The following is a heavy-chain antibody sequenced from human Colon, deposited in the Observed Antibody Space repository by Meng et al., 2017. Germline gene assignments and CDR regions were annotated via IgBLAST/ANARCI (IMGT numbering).Heavy chain of an antibody. Sequence: SETLSLTCTVSGASINSDTYYWSWIRQLPGGGLEWIGYLFYTGSTYYSPSFRGRVSMSVDTSKTQFSLTLTSVTAADTAVYYCARVKLSYCTTTSCYFFDPWGRGTLVTVSS. D-gene: IGHD2-2*01. J-gene: IGHJ5*02. CDR2: LFYTGST. CDR1: GASINSDTYY. CDR3: ARVKLSYCTTTSCYFFDP. V-gene: IGHV4-30-4*01.